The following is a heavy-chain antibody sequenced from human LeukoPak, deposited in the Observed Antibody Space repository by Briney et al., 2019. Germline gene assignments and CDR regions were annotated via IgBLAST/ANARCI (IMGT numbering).Heavy chain of an antibody. CDR3: ANCMDNDWYFDL. V-gene: IGHV3-23*01. CDR2: ISGSGGST. D-gene: IGHD2-2*03. J-gene: IGHJ2*01. Sequence: GGSLRLSCAASGFTFSSYAMSWVRQAPGKGLEWVSAISGSGGSTYYADSVKGRFTISRDNSKNTLYLQMNSLRAEDTAVYYCANCMDNDWYFDLWGCGTLVTVSS. CDR1: GFTFSSYA.